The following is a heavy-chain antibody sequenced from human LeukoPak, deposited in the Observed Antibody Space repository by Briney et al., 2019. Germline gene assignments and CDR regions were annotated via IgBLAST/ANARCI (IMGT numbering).Heavy chain of an antibody. V-gene: IGHV3-30-3*01. CDR2: ISHDGSKK. J-gene: IGHJ4*02. D-gene: IGHD3-10*01. Sequence: QPGRSLRLSCAASGLAFSSYAVHWVRQAPGKGLECVAVISHDGSKKYYADFVKGRFTISRDNSKNTLYLHMNSLIPEDTAVYFCAKDWKFYYVSGSFFPDNWGQGTLVTVSS. CDR3: AKDWKFYYVSGSFFPDN. CDR1: GLAFSSYA.